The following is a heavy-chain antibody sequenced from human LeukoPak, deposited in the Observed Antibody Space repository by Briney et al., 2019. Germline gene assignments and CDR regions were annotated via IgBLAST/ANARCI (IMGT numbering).Heavy chain of an antibody. V-gene: IGHV3-23*05. CDR1: EFIFSDYA. Sequence: GGSLRLSCAASEFIFSDYAMGWVRQATGKGLEWVSTIDKTTYPTFYADSVKGRFTISRDNSKNTLYLQMNSLRTEDTAVYFCAKFEGATIPGWFNDYWGQGALVTVSS. J-gene: IGHJ4*02. CDR2: IDKTTYPT. CDR3: AKFEGATIPGWFNDY. D-gene: IGHD6-19*01.